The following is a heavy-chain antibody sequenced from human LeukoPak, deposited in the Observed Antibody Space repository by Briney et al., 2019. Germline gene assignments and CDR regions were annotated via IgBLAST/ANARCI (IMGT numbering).Heavy chain of an antibody. Sequence: PGGSLRLSCAGSGFTFSDYAMSWVRQGPGKDLEWVSLISGSGSGTFYADSVQGRFSISRGNSQNTMYLQMNSLRAEDTAVYYCAKEKAGFGELIALGLDVWGQGTTVIVSS. V-gene: IGHV3-23*01. CDR2: ISGSGSGT. J-gene: IGHJ6*02. CDR3: AKEKAGFGELIALGLDV. CDR1: GFTFSDYA. D-gene: IGHD3-10*01.